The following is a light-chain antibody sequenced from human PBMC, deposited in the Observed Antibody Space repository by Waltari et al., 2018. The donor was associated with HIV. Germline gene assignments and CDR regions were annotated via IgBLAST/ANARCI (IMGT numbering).Light chain of an antibody. V-gene: IGKV3-11*01. CDR2: DAS. CDR1: ERVSCY. Sequence: EVVLTQSPATLSLSPGERVTLSCRASERVSCYLAWYQQKPGQAPRLLIYDASNRATGIPDRVSGSGSGTDFTLTISSLEPEDCAVYYCHHRSNWPLTFGGGTKVEI. J-gene: IGKJ4*01. CDR3: HHRSNWPLT.